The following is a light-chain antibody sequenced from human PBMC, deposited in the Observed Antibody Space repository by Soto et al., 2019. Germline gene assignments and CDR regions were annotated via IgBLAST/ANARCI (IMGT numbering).Light chain of an antibody. CDR3: HQSNSA. CDR2: DAS. CDR1: QNINTW. J-gene: IGKJ1*01. Sequence: DIQMTQSPSTLSASVGDRVTITCRASQNINTWLAWYQQKPGKAPKLLIYDASTLESGVPSRFSGSGSGTEFTRTISSLQPDDFATYYCHQSNSAFGQGTKVEIK. V-gene: IGKV1-5*01.